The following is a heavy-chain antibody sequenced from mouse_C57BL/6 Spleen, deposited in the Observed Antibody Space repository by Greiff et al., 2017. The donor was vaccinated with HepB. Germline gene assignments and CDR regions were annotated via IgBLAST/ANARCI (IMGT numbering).Heavy chain of an antibody. CDR2: ISSGGSYT. V-gene: IGHV5-6*01. J-gene: IGHJ2*01. CDR3: ARPPTGTSDYFDY. CDR1: GFTFSSYG. D-gene: IGHD4-1*02. Sequence: EVKLMESGGDLVKPGGSLKLSCAASGFTFSSYGMSWVRQTPDKRLEWVATISSGGSYTYYPDSVKGRFTISRDNAKNTLYLQMSSLKSEDTAMYYCARPPTGTSDYFDYWGQGTTLTVSS.